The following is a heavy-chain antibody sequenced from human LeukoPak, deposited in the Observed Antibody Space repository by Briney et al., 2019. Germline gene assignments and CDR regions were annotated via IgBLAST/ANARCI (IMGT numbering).Heavy chain of an antibody. CDR1: GFTFSSNA. Sequence: GGSLRLSCEASGFTFSSNAMSWVRQAPGKGLEWVSGITGSGGSTYYAGSVKGRFTISRDNSKNTLYLQVNSLRAEDTAVYYCAKDDGLIMFSSWGQGTLVTVSS. V-gene: IGHV3-23*01. CDR3: AKDDGLIMFSS. D-gene: IGHD3-16*01. J-gene: IGHJ5*02. CDR2: ITGSGGST.